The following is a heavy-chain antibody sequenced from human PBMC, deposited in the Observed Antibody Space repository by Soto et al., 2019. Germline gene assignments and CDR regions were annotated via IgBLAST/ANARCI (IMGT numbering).Heavy chain of an antibody. D-gene: IGHD4-17*01. V-gene: IGHV4-30-4*01. J-gene: IGHJ6*02. CDR3: ARTGDYGYYGMDV. CDR2: IYYSGST. Sequence: SETLSLTCTVSGGSIRSGDYYWSWIRQPPGKGLEWIGYIYYSGSTYYNPSLKSRVTISVDTSKNQFSLKLSSVTAADTAVYYCARTGDYGYYGMDVWGQGTTVTVSS. CDR1: GGSIRSGDYY.